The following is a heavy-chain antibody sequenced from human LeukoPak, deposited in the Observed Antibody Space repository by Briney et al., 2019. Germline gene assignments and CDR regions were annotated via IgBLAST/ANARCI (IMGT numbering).Heavy chain of an antibody. CDR2: IYYSGST. D-gene: IGHD3-3*01. CDR1: GGSISSYY. Sequence: PSETLSLTCTVSGGSISSYYWSWIRQPPGKGLEWIGYIYYSGSTNYNPSLKSRVTISVDTSKNQFSLKLSSVTAADTAVYYCARGRGGSYYDFWSGYYTGYYYGMDVWGQGTTVTVSS. CDR3: ARGRGGSYYDFWSGYYTGYYYGMDV. V-gene: IGHV4-59*12. J-gene: IGHJ6*02.